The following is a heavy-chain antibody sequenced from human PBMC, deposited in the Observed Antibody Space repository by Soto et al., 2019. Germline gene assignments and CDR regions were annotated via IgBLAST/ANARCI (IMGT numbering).Heavy chain of an antibody. V-gene: IGHV3-21*01. CDR3: ARDPSDLWEPDQYFPH. Sequence: EVQLVESGGGLVKPGGSLTLSCAASGFTFSSYSMNWVRQAQGKGLEWVSSISSSSRHIYYADSVKGRFTISRDNAKNSLYLQMNSLRAEDTAMYFCARDPSDLWEPDQYFPHWGQGTLVAVSS. D-gene: IGHD1-26*01. J-gene: IGHJ1*01. CDR1: GFTFSSYS. CDR2: ISSSSRHI.